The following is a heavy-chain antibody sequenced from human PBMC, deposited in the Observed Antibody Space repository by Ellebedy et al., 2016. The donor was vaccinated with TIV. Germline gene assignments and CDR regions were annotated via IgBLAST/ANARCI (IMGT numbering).Heavy chain of an antibody. CDR2: LYPSGST. J-gene: IGHJ6*03. CDR3: TRDVLDNTSKYSYYMDV. V-gene: IGHV4-4*07. Sequence: SETLSLXXTVSGDSITDSFWSWIRQPDGGRLEWIGRLYPSGSTNSNPSLKSRVTISRDTSKNQFSLSLGSVTAADTAVYYCTRDVLDNTSKYSYYMDVWGNGTTVTVSS. CDR1: GDSITDSF. D-gene: IGHD2/OR15-2a*01.